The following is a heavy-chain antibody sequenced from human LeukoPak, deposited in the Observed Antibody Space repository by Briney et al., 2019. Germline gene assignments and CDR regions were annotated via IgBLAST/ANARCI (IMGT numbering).Heavy chain of an antibody. J-gene: IGHJ4*02. V-gene: IGHV1-69*04. D-gene: IGHD6-19*01. CDR3: AGDIAVAGTVDY. CDR2: IIPILCIA. Sequence: SVKVSCKGSGCTFSIYTISWMRQPPGQGLGWMGRIIPILCIANYDTNSQGSSTITAHQSKNTVYIELSTVRSADTAVYYCAGDIAVAGTVDYWGQGTLVTVSS. CDR1: GCTFSIYT.